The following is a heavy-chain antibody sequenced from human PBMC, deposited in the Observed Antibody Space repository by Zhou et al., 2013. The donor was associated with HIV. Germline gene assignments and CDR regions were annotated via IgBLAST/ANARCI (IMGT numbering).Heavy chain of an antibody. CDR3: ASGSQDMRAFTWLADN. D-gene: IGHD2-15*01. CDR2: VIPGLGVA. J-gene: IGHJ4*02. V-gene: IGHV1-69*17. CDR1: GGTFNT. Sequence: QVQLVQSGAEVKKPGASVKVSCQASGGTFNTISWVRQAPGQGLDWVGAVIPGLGVAHYSRRFQGRVTISADKAQTLCYLELTSLTVDDTAVYYCASGSQDMRAFTWLADNWGQGTLVIVSS.